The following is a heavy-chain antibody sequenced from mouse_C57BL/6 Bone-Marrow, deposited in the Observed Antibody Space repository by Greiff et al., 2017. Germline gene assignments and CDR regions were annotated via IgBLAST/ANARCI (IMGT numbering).Heavy chain of an antibody. CDR3: TAGAWFAY. CDR2: IDPENGDT. CDR1: GFNIKDDY. V-gene: IGHV14-4*01. Sequence: DVKLQESGAELVRPGASVKLSCTASGFNIKDDYMHWVKQRPEQGLEWIGCIDPENGDTEYASKFQGKATITADTSSNTAYMQLSSLTSEDTAVYYGTAGAWFAYWGEGTLVTVSA. J-gene: IGHJ3*01.